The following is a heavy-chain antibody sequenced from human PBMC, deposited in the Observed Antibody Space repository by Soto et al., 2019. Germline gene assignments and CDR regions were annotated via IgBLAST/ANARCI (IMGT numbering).Heavy chain of an antibody. CDR3: ARGPGGPDGPGDY. Sequence: QVQLVQSGAEVQKPGASVKASCKASGYTFTSYAMHWVRQAHGHWLEWMGWLNAGNGNTKYSQKFQGRVTITRDTSASPANMELSMLRSEDTAVYYCARGPGGPDGPGDYWVQGSLVTVSS. CDR1: GYTFTSYA. V-gene: IGHV1-3*01. J-gene: IGHJ4*02. CDR2: LNAGNGNT. D-gene: IGHD2-15*01.